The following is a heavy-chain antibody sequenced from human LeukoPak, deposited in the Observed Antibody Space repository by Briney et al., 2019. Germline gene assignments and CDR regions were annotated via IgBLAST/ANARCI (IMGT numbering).Heavy chain of an antibody. CDR2: IVPMFGTA. CDR1: GGTFSTYA. Sequence: GASVKVSCKASGGTFSTYAISWVRLAPGQGLEWMGGIVPMFGTANYAQKFQGRVTITTDESTSTAYMELNSLRSDDTAVYYCARDAYSSSWYYYFDYWGQGTLVTVSS. D-gene: IGHD6-13*01. J-gene: IGHJ4*02. CDR3: ARDAYSSSWYYYFDY. V-gene: IGHV1-69*05.